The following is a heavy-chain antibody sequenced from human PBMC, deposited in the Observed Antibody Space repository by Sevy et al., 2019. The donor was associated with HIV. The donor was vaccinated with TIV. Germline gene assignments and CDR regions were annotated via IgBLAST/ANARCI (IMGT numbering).Heavy chain of an antibody. CDR3: ARESAYCGGDCYSSFDY. CDR1: GGTFSSYA. Sequence: ASVKVSCKASGGTFSSYAIRWVRQAPGQGLEWMGGIIPIFGTANYAQKFQGRVTITADESTSTAYMELSSLRSEDTAVYYCARESAYCGGDCYSSFDYWGQGTLVTVSS. V-gene: IGHV1-69*13. J-gene: IGHJ4*02. D-gene: IGHD2-21*02. CDR2: IIPIFGTA.